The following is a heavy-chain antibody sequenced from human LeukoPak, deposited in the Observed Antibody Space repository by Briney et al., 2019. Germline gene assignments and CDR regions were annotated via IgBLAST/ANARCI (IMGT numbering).Heavy chain of an antibody. Sequence: ASVKVSCKVSGYTLTELSMHWVRQAPGKGLEWMGGFDPEDGETIYAQKFQGRVTMTEDTSTDTAYMELSRLRSEDTAVYYCATRPGYSGYVHYFDYWGQGTLVTVSS. D-gene: IGHD5-12*01. CDR2: FDPEDGET. CDR1: GYTLTELS. V-gene: IGHV1-24*01. CDR3: ATRPGYSGYVHYFDY. J-gene: IGHJ4*02.